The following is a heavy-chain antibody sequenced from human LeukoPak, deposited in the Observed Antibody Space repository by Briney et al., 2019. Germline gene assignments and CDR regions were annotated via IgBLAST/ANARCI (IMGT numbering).Heavy chain of an antibody. CDR1: GLSLSPSGMG. D-gene: IGHD7-27*01. CDR3: AWYRTGDGFDI. J-gene: IGHJ3*02. Sequence: SGPTLVNPTQTLALTCTFSGLSLSPSGMGVGWVRLPSGKALEWLARIDWDNDKYYSTSLKTRLTISKHTTKPQVLLTMTNTDPVDTATYYCAWYRTGDGFDIWGQGTMVTVSS. V-gene: IGHV2-70*11. CDR2: IDWDNDK.